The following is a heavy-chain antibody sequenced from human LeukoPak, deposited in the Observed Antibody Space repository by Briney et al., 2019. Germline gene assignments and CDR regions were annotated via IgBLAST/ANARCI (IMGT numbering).Heavy chain of an antibody. J-gene: IGHJ5*02. D-gene: IGHD6-6*01. V-gene: IGHV1-8*02. CDR2: MYPNSGNT. CDR1: GYTFTSYY. CDR3: ARGRPLDP. Sequence: ASVKVSCKASGYTFTSYYMHWVRQAPGQGLEWMGWMYPNSGNTGYAQKFQGRVTMTRNTSISTAYMELSSLRSEDTAVYYCARGRPLDPWGQGTLVTVSS.